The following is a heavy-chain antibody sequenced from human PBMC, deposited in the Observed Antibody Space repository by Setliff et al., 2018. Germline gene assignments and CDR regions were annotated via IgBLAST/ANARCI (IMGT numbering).Heavy chain of an antibody. CDR2: VYDTGST. J-gene: IGHJ4*02. D-gene: IGHD3-22*01. Sequence: SETLSLTCSVSTASMTCYYWSWIRQPPGKGLEWIGHVYDTGSTKYSPSLKGRVTISMDASVNEFSLRLTSVTAADTAVYYCASRDYYDNRGSLDFWGQGTLVTVSS. CDR1: TASMTCYY. V-gene: IGHV4-59*08. CDR3: ASRDYYDNRGSLDF.